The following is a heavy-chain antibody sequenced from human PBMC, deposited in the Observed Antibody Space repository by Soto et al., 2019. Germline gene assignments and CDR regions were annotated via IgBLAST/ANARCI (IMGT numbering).Heavy chain of an antibody. CDR1: RFTFSSYG. J-gene: IGHJ4*02. CDR3: ARDYSSSSYYFDY. Sequence: GGSLRLSCAASRFTFSSYGMHWVRQAPGKGLEWVAVIWYDGSNKYYADSVKGRFTISRDNSKNTLYLQMNSLRAEDTAVYYCARDYSSSSYYFDYWGQGTLVTVSS. CDR2: IWYDGSNK. D-gene: IGHD6-6*01. V-gene: IGHV3-33*01.